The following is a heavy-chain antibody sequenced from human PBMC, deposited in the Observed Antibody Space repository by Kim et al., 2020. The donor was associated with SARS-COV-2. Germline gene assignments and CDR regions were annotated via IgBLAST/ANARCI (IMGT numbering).Heavy chain of an antibody. CDR3: ARRSGSGSFYWFDP. Sequence: ADSVQDRFAISRDNARNTLYLQMTDLRAEDTAVYYCARRSGSGSFYWFDPWGQGTLVTVSS. J-gene: IGHJ5*02. V-gene: IGHV3-74*01. D-gene: IGHD3-10*01.